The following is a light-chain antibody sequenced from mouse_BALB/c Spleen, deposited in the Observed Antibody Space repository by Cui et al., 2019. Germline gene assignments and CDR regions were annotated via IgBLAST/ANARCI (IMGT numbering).Light chain of an antibody. CDR2: SAS. Sequence: DIVMTQSQKFMSTSVGDRVSVTCKASQNVGTNVAWYQQKPGQSPKALIYSASYRYSGVPDRFTGSGSGTDFTLTISNVQSEDLAEYFCQQYNSYPLTFGAETKLELK. CDR1: QNVGTN. J-gene: IGKJ5*01. V-gene: IGKV6-15*01. CDR3: QQYNSYPLT.